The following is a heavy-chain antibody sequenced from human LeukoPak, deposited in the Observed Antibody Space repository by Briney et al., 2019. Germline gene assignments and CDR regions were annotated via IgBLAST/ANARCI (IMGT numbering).Heavy chain of an antibody. D-gene: IGHD6-19*01. Sequence: ASVKVSCKASGYTFTIYGISWVRQAPGQGLEGMGWISAYNGNTNYAQKLQGRVTMTTDTSTSTAYMELRSLRSDDTAVYYCASGPGIAVAGTLFDYWGQGTLVTVSS. J-gene: IGHJ4*02. CDR2: ISAYNGNT. V-gene: IGHV1-18*01. CDR3: ASGPGIAVAGTLFDY. CDR1: GYTFTIYG.